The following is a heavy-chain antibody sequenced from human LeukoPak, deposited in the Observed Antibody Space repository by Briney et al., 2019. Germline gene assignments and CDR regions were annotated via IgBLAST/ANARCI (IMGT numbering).Heavy chain of an antibody. D-gene: IGHD6-19*01. V-gene: IGHV3-21*01. CDR1: GFTFSSYS. CDR2: ISSSSSYI. Sequence: PGGSLRLSCAASGFTFSSYSMIWVRQAPGKGLEWVSSISSSSSYIYYADSVKGRFTISRDNAKNSLYLQMNSLRAEDTAVYYCARAAQWLGAFDIWGQGTMVTVSS. CDR3: ARAAQWLGAFDI. J-gene: IGHJ3*02.